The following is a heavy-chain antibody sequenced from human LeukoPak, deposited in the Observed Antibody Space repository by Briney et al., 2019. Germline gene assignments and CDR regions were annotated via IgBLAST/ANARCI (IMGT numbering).Heavy chain of an antibody. CDR2: ISGSGGST. D-gene: IGHD1-26*01. CDR1: GFNLSDYS. V-gene: IGHV3-23*01. Sequence: GGSLRLSCAASGFNLSDYSMSWVRQAPGKGLEWVSAISGSGGSTYYADSVKGRFTISRDNSKNTLYLQMNSLRAEDTAVYYCAKGTGSYDIYYFDYWGQGTLVTVSS. CDR3: AKGTGSYDIYYFDY. J-gene: IGHJ4*02.